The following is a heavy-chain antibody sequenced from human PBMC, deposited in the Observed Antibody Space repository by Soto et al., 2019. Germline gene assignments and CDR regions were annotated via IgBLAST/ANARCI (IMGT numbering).Heavy chain of an antibody. D-gene: IGHD1-26*01. J-gene: IGHJ4*02. CDR3: ARGGEYSGSSY. Sequence: SETLSLTCTVSGGSISSGGYYWSWIRQHPGKGLEWIGYIYYSGSTYYNPSLKSRVTMSVDTSKNQFSLKLSSVTAADTAVYYCARGGEYSGSSYWGQGTLVTVSS. CDR2: IYYSGST. CDR1: GGSISSGGYY. V-gene: IGHV4-31*03.